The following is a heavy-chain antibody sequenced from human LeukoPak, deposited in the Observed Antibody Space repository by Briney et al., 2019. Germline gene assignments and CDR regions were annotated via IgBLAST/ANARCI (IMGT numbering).Heavy chain of an antibody. CDR2: IYDSGST. V-gene: IGHV4-59*11. Sequence: PSETLSLTCTVSGGSISSHYWSWIRQPPGKGLEWVGNIYDSGSTNYNPSLKSRVTISVDTSKNQCSLKLSSVTAADTAVYCRARQSISGSSLSYFDYWGQGTLVNVSA. CDR3: ARQSISGSSLSYFDY. J-gene: IGHJ4*02. D-gene: IGHD3-22*01. CDR1: GGSISSHY.